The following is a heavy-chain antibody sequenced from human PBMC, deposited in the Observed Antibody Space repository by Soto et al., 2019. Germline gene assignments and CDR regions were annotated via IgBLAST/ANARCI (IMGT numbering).Heavy chain of an antibody. J-gene: IGHJ4*02. CDR1: GFTFSSYA. CDR3: ARAGFGEFPFDY. CDR2: ISYDGSNK. D-gene: IGHD3-10*01. V-gene: IGHV3-30-3*01. Sequence: QVQLVESGGGVVQPGRSLRLSCAASGFTFSSYAMHWVRQAPGKGLEWVAVISYDGSNKYYADSVKGRFTISRDNSKNTLYLQMNSLRAEDTAVYYCARAGFGEFPFDYWGQGTLVTVSS.